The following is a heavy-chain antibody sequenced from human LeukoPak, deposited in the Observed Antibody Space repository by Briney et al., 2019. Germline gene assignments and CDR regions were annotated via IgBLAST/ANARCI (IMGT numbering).Heavy chain of an antibody. CDR2: IYTSGST. J-gene: IGHJ4*02. D-gene: IGHD6-19*01. CDR1: GGSISSGSYY. V-gene: IGHV4-61*02. Sequence: PSETLSLTCTVSGGSISSGSYYWSWIRQPAGKGLEWIVRIYTSGSTNYNPSLKSRVTISVDTSKNQFSLNLSSVTAADTAVYYCARGFGVDSSGWYGGFDYWGQGTLVTVSS. CDR3: ARGFGVDSSGWYGGFDY.